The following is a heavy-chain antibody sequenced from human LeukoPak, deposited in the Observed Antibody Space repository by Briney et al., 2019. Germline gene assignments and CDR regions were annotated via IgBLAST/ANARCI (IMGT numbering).Heavy chain of an antibody. CDR1: GFTFSNYN. Sequence: PGGSLRLSCAASGFTFSNYNMNWVRQAPGKGLEWVSSISSSSSYIYYADSVKGRFTISRDNTKNSLYLQMNSLRAEDTAVYYCARDGPGLSYYFDYWGQGTLVTVSS. V-gene: IGHV3-21*01. J-gene: IGHJ4*02. D-gene: IGHD3/OR15-3a*01. CDR2: ISSSSSYI. CDR3: ARDGPGLSYYFDY.